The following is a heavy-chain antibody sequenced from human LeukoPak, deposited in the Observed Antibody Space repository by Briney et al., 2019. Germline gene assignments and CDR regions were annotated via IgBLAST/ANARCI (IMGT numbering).Heavy chain of an antibody. V-gene: IGHV3-21*01. Sequence: PGGSLRLSCAASGFTFSSYSMNWVCQAPGKGLEWVSSISSSSSYIYYADSVKGRFTISRVNAKNSLYLQMNSLRAEDTAVYYCASEQQLVYFDYWGQGTLVTVSS. D-gene: IGHD6-13*01. CDR1: GFTFSSYS. J-gene: IGHJ4*02. CDR2: ISSSSSYI. CDR3: ASEQQLVYFDY.